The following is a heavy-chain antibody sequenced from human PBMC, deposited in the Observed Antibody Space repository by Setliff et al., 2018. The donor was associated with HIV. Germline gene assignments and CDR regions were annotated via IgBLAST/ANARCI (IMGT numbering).Heavy chain of an antibody. J-gene: IGHJ4*02. CDR2: IYNSGNT. CDR1: GGSISGYY. D-gene: IGHD6-19*01. CDR3: ARDGVQYSSGWNGYYCDY. Sequence: PSETLSLTCTVSGGSISGYYWSWIRQPPGKGLEWIGRIYNSGNTNYNPSLKSRVNMSVDASKNQFSLNLKSVTAADTAVYYCARDGVQYSSGWNGYYCDYWGQGTLVTVSS. V-gene: IGHV4-4*07.